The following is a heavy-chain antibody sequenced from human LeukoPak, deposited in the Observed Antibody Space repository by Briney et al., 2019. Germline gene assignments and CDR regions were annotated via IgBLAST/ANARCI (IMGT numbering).Heavy chain of an antibody. CDR1: GGTFSSYA. D-gene: IGHD3-10*01. V-gene: IGHV1-69*13. CDR3: ARVARGDYYGSGSFSYGMDV. Sequence: GASVKVSCKASGGTFSSYAISWVRQAPGQGLEWMGGIIPIFGTANYAQKFQGRVTITADESTSTAYMELSSLRSEDTAVYYCARVARGDYYGSGSFSYGMDVWGKGTTVTVSS. J-gene: IGHJ6*04. CDR2: IIPIFGTA.